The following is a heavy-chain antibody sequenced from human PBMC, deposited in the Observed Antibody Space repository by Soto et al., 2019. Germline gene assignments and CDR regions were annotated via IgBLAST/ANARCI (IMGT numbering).Heavy chain of an antibody. D-gene: IGHD2-21*01. CDR2: VYYSGGA. CDR3: GRVVEGATRHTDFDS. Sequence: SATLALTCAVSGVSIHNSHSFWGWIRQPPGKGLEFIANVYYSGGAHYNPSFKSRVTISVDTATNQVSLRMSSVTAADTAVYFCGRVVEGATRHTDFDSWGQGTLVTVSS. CDR1: GVSIHNSHSF. V-gene: IGHV4-39*01. J-gene: IGHJ5*01.